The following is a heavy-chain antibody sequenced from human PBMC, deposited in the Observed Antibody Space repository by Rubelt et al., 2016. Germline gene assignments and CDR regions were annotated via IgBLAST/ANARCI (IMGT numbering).Heavy chain of an antibody. CDR1: GFTFSSYG. D-gene: IGHD2-15*01. CDR3: AREHRYCSGGSCVAFDI. Sequence: GFTFSSYGMHWVRQAPGKGLEWVAVISYDGSNKYYADSVKSRFTISRDNSKNTLYLQMNSLRAEDTAVYYCAREHRYCSGGSCVAFDIWGHGTGVTVSS. J-gene: IGHJ3*02. CDR2: ISYDGSNK. V-gene: IGHV3-30*03.